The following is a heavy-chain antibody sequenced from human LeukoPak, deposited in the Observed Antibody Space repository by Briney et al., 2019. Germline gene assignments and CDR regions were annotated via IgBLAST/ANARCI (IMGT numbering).Heavy chain of an antibody. CDR1: GSSIGSYY. CDR2: VYTSGST. D-gene: IGHD1-20*01. J-gene: IGHJ4*02. CDR3: ARSNWYEYFDD. V-gene: IGHV4-4*09. Sequence: PSETLSLTCTVSGSSIGSYYWSWIRQPPGKGLEWIGYVYTSGSTNYNPSFKSRVTISADTSKNQFSLRLTSVTAADTALYYCARSNWYEYFDDWGQGTLVTVSS.